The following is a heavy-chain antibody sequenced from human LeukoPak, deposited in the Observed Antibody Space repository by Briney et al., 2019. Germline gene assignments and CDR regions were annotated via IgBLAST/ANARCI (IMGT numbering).Heavy chain of an antibody. CDR1: GFTLSSYA. V-gene: IGHV3-23*01. D-gene: IGHD3-22*01. CDR2: ISVSGNT. CDR3: AKGLEGVVVITVFDY. J-gene: IGHJ4*02. Sequence: AGGSLRLSCAASGFTLSSYAMSWVRQGPGKGLEWISAISVSGNTYHADSVKGRFTISRDSSKNTLYLQMNSLRAGDAAVYYCAKGLEGVVVITVFDYWGQGTLVTASS.